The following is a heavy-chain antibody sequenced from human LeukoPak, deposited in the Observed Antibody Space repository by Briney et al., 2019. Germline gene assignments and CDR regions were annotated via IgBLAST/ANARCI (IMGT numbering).Heavy chain of an antibody. CDR3: ARGLTTVTTFNWFDP. V-gene: IGHV4-34*01. Sequence: SETLSLTCAVYGGSFSGYFWSWIRQPPGKGLEWIWEINHSGSTNYNPSLKSRVTISVDTSKNQFSLKLSSVTAADTAVYSCARGLTTVTTFNWFDPWGQGTLVAVSS. CDR2: INHSGST. D-gene: IGHD4-17*01. J-gene: IGHJ5*02. CDR1: GGSFSGYF.